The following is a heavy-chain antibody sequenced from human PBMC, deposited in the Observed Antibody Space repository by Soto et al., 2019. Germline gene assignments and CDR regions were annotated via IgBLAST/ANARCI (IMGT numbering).Heavy chain of an antibody. J-gene: IGHJ4*02. D-gene: IGHD6-19*01. V-gene: IGHV5-51*01. Sequence: EFLTISRTCSGNSITGYWIGLVRQMPGKGLEWRGIIYPGDSDTRYSPSFQGQVTISADKSISTAYLQWSSLKASDTAMYYCARRGNSGWPYFDYWGQGTLVTVSS. CDR1: GNSITGYW. CDR2: IYPGDSDT. CDR3: ARRGNSGWPYFDY.